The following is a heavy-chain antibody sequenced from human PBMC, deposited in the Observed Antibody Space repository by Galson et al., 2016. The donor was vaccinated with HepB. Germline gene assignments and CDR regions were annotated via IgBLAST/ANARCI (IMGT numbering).Heavy chain of an antibody. V-gene: IGHV4-61*08. D-gene: IGHD5-24*01. CDR1: GGSISSGDYY. J-gene: IGHJ4*02. CDR3: ARDMGRHGGFDH. CDR2: IYNSGST. Sequence: ETLSLTCTVSGGSISSGDYYWSWIRQPPGKGLEWIGYIYNSGSTNYNPSLKSRVTISVDKSNNEFSLKLISVTAADTAVYYCARDMGRHGGFDHWGQGTVVTVSA.